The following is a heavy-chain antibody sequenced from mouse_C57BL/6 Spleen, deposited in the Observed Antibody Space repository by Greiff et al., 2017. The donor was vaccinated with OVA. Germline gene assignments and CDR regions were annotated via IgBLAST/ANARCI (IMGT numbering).Heavy chain of an antibody. J-gene: IGHJ4*01. CDR2: ISDGGSYT. Sequence: DVKLVESGGGLVKPGGSLKLSCAASGFTFSSYAMSWVRQTPEKRLEWVATISDGGSYTYYPDNVKGRFTISRDNAKNNLYLQMSHLKSEDTAMYYCARDGYSLVAMDYWGQGTSVTVSS. V-gene: IGHV5-4*01. CDR3: ARDGYSLVAMDY. CDR1: GFTFSSYA. D-gene: IGHD1-1*02.